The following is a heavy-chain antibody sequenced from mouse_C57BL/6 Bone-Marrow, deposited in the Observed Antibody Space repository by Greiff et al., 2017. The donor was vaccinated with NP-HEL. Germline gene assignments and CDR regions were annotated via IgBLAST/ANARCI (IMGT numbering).Heavy chain of an antibody. CDR3: ARHDLYYFDY. V-gene: IGHV5-12*01. J-gene: IGHJ2*01. CDR2: ISNGGGST. Sequence: EVKLMESGGGLVQPGGSLKLSCAASGFTFSDYYMYWVRQTPEKRLEGVAYISNGGGSTYYPDTVKGRFTISRDNAKNTLYLQMSRLKSEDTAMYYCARHDLYYFDYWGQGTTLTVSS. CDR1: GFTFSDYY.